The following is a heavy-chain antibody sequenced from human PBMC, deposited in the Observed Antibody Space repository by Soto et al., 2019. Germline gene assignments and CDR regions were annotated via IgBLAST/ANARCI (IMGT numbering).Heavy chain of an antibody. V-gene: IGHV3-30*18. CDR1: GFTFSNYG. J-gene: IGHJ4*02. CDR3: AKSVDC. CDR2: ISNGGSDK. Sequence: QVQLVESGGGVVQPGRSLRLSCAASGFTFSNYGLHWVRQAPGKGLEWVAFISNGGSDKYYANSVKGRFTISRDNSKNTLYLQLNGLRDADTAVYFCAKSVDCWGQGTLVTGSS.